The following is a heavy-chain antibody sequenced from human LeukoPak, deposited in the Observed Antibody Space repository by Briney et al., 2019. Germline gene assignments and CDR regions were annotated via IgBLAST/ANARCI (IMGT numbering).Heavy chain of an antibody. CDR1: GGAFSGYY. V-gene: IGHV4-34*01. CDR3: ARGPYDSSRV. J-gene: IGHJ4*02. D-gene: IGHD3-22*01. Sequence: SETLSLTCAVYGGAFSGYYWSWIRQPPGKGLEWIGEINHSGNTNYNPSLKSRVTISVDTSKNQFSLKLSSVTAADTAVYYCARGPYDSSRVWRQGTLVTVSS. CDR2: INHSGNT.